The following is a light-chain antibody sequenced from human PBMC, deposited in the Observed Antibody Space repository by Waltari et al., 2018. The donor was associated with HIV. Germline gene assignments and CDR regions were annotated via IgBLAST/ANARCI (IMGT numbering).Light chain of an antibody. J-gene: IGKJ2*01. CDR1: DNIVTF. CDR2: GAS. V-gene: IGKV1-33*01. Sequence: IQMSQSPSSLSASMSDKITITCQANDNIVTFLNWYQQKPGKAPKLLIYGASNLQSGVPSRFSGSGSGTFFSLTITSPRPEDAAIYYCQQFRSLPLTFGQGTKLDIK. CDR3: QQFRSLPLT.